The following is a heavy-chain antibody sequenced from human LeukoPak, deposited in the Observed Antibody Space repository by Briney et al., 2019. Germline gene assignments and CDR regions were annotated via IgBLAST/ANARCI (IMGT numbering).Heavy chain of an antibody. J-gene: IGHJ4*02. Sequence: GGSLRLSCAASGFIFNSYEMNWVRQAPGKGLEWVSYISGSGLSIYYADSVKGRFTISRDNSKNTLYLQMNSLRAEDTAVYYCCGIAVAGIYWGQGTLVTVSS. V-gene: IGHV3-48*03. CDR3: CGIAVAGIY. CDR2: ISGSGLSI. CDR1: GFIFNSYE. D-gene: IGHD6-19*01.